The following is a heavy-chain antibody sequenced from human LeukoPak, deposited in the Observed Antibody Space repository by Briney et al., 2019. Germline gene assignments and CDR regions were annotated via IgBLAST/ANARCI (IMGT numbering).Heavy chain of an antibody. CDR3: AGERSSSSWYGLFDY. J-gene: IGHJ4*02. CDR1: GGTFSNYA. D-gene: IGHD6-13*01. V-gene: IGHV1-69*04. CDR2: IIPILGIA. Sequence: ASVKVSCKASGGTFSNYAISWVRRAPGQGLEWMGRIIPILGIANYAQKFQGRVTITADKSTSTAYMELSSLRSEDTAVYYCAGERSSSSWYGLFDYWGQGTLVTVSS.